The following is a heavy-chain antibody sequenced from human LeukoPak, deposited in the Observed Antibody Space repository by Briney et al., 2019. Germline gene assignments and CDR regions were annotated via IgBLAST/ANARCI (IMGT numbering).Heavy chain of an antibody. Sequence: GGSLRLSCAASGFTVSSNYMSWVRPAPGGGLEWVSVIYSDSGGSTYYADSVKGRFTMSRDNSKNTLYLHMNSLRAEDTAVYYCARGFTHDYGDYFDYWGQGTLVTVSS. V-gene: IGHV3-66*01. CDR3: ARGFTHDYGDYFDY. J-gene: IGHJ4*02. CDR2: IYSDSGGST. D-gene: IGHD4-17*01. CDR1: GFTVSSNY.